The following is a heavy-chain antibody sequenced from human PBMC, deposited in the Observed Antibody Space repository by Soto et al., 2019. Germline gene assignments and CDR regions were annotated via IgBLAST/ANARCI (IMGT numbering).Heavy chain of an antibody. V-gene: IGHV1-8*01. CDR1: GDTFTNYD. J-gene: IGHJ6*02. CDR2: MNPNSGNT. CDR3: ARGRNGMDV. Sequence: QVQLVQSGAEVKKPGASVKVSCKASGDTFTNYDIKWVRQATGQGLEWMGWMNPNSGNTGYAQKFQGRVTMTRNTXXXXXXXXXXXXXXXXXXXXXCARGRNGMDVWGQGTTVTVSS.